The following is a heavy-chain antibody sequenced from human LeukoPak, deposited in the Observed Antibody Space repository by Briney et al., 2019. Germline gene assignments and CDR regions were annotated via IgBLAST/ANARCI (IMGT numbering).Heavy chain of an antibody. J-gene: IGHJ6*03. CDR2: INHSGST. CDR3: ARRSDSSGYYHAARWYYYYMDV. Sequence: SETLSLTCAVYGGSFSGYYWSWIRQPPGKGLEWIGEINHSGSTNYNPSLKSRVTISVDTSKNQFSLKLSSVTAADTAVYYCARRSDSSGYYHAARWYYYYMDVWGKGTTVTISS. CDR1: GGSFSGYY. D-gene: IGHD3-22*01. V-gene: IGHV4-34*01.